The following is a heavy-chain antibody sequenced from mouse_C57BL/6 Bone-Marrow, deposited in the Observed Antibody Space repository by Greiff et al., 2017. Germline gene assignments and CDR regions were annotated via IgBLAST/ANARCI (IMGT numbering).Heavy chain of an antibody. J-gene: IGHJ1*03. CDR3: ARGWLLRYFDV. D-gene: IGHD2-3*01. Sequence: DVQLQESGPGLVKPSQSLSLTCSVTGYSITSGYYWNWIRQFPGNKLEWMGYISYDGSNNYNPSLKNRISITRDTSKNQFFLKLNSVTTEDTATYYCARGWLLRYFDVWGTGTTVTVSS. V-gene: IGHV3-6*01. CDR2: ISYDGSN. CDR1: GYSITSGYY.